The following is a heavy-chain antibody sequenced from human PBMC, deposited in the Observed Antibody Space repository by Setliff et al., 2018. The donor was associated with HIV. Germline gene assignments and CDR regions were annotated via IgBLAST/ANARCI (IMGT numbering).Heavy chain of an antibody. CDR3: ATIWMRGAYFDY. CDR1: GFTFDDYG. V-gene: IGHV3-20*04. CDR2: INWNGGST. J-gene: IGHJ4*02. D-gene: IGHD3-3*01. Sequence: GGSLRLSCAASGFTFDDYGMSWVRQAPGKGLEWVSVINWNGGSTGYADSVKGRFTISRDNAKNTLYLQMNSLRAEDTGVYYCATIWMRGAYFDYWGQGALVTVSS.